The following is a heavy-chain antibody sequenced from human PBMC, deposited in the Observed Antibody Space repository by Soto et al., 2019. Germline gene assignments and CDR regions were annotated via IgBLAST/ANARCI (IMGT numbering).Heavy chain of an antibody. V-gene: IGHV3-11*06. Sequence: GGSLRLSCAASGFTFSAYYMTWLRQAPGKGLGWVSYISSSVSYTNYADSVKGRFTISRDNAKNSVYLQMNSLGAEDTAVYYCAKASGRVTKRFDSWGQGTLVTVSS. D-gene: IGHD4-17*01. CDR1: GFTFSAYY. J-gene: IGHJ4*02. CDR3: AKASGRVTKRFDS. CDR2: ISSSVSYT.